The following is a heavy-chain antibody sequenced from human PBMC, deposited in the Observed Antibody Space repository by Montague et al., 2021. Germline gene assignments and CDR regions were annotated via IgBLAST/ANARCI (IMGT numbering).Heavy chain of an antibody. V-gene: IGHV4-34*01. CDR1: GGPFSGYF. CDR3: ARDTWLRENVSALYYYGIDV. D-gene: IGHD5-18*01. J-gene: IGHJ6*02. CDR2: INHSGDA. Sequence: SETLSLTCGVYGGPFSGYFWTWIRQPPGKGLEWVGGINHSGDANYNPSLESRVTMTVDTSKMQFSPRLTSLTAADTAIYYCARDTWLRENVSALYYYGIDVWGQGTTVTVSS.